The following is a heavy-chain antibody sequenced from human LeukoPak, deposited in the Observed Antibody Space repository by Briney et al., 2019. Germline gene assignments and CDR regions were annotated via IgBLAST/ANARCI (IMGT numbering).Heavy chain of an antibody. CDR1: GFTFSSYE. Sequence: GGSLRLSCAASGFTFSSYEMNWVRQAPGKGLELVSYISSSGSTIYYADSVKGRFTISRDNAKNSLYLQMNSLRAEDTAVYYCAREDRWELLAGFDYWGQGTLVTVSS. D-gene: IGHD1-26*01. CDR3: AREDRWELLAGFDY. CDR2: ISSSGSTI. J-gene: IGHJ4*02. V-gene: IGHV3-48*03.